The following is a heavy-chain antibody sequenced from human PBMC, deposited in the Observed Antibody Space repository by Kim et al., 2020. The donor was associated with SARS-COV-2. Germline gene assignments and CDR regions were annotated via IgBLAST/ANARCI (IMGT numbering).Heavy chain of an antibody. D-gene: IGHD1-26*01. Sequence: YYAGPVKGRFTIARDNSKNTLYLQMNSLRAEDTAVYYCAKDLGGGSYFDYWGQGTLVTVSS. V-gene: IGHV3-30*02. CDR3: AKDLGGGSYFDY. J-gene: IGHJ4*02.